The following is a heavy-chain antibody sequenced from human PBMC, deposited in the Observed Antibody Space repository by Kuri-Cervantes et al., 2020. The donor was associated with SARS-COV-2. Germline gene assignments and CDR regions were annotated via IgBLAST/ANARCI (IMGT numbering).Heavy chain of an antibody. CDR2: ISSSSSTI. CDR1: GFTFSSYA. CDR3: ATRGWYYAFDI. Sequence: GESLKISCAASGFTFSSYAMHWVRQAPGKGLEWVSYISSSSSTIYYADSVKGRFTISRDNAKNSLYLQMNSLRAEDTAVYYCATRGWYYAFDIWGQGTMVTVSS. D-gene: IGHD2-15*01. J-gene: IGHJ3*02. V-gene: IGHV3-48*01.